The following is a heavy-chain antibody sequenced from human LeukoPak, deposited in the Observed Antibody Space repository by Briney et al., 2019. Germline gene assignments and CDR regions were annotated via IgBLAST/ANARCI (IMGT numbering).Heavy chain of an antibody. V-gene: IGHV1-69*06. CDR3: ARDYYGSGSYVGYDAFDI. J-gene: IGHJ3*02. D-gene: IGHD3-10*01. CDR1: GGTFSSYA. CDR2: IIPIFGTA. Sequence: GASVKVSCKASGGTFSSYAISWVRQAPGQGLEWMGGIIPIFGTANYAQKFQGRVTITADKSTSTAYMELSSLRSEDTAVYYCARDYYGSGSYVGYDAFDIWGQGTVVTVSS.